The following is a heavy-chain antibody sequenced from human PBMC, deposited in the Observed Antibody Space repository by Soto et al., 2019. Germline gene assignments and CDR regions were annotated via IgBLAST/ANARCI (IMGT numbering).Heavy chain of an antibody. V-gene: IGHV4-31*01. J-gene: IGHJ5*02. CDR2: MSYSGPN. CDR1: GGSISSGDYY. Sequence: PSETLSLTCTVSGGSISSGDYYWSWIRQRPGKGLEWIGYMSYSGPNHYNPSLKSLATISVDTPENQFFLKLLSVTAAATAIYYCARSGVTGIVIPRHWFDPWGQGTLVTVSS. CDR3: ARSGVTGIVIPRHWFDP. D-gene: IGHD3-10*01.